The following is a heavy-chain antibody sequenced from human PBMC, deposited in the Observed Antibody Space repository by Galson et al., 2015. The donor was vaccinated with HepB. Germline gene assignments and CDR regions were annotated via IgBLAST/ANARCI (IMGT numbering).Heavy chain of an antibody. D-gene: IGHD2-21*02. J-gene: IGHJ2*01. CDR3: ATAPLDGDSRNDWYFDL. V-gene: IGHV1-24*01. CDR2: FDPEDGET. CDR1: GYTLTELS. Sequence: SVKVSCKVSGYTLTELSMHWVRQAPGKGLEWMGGFDPEDGETIYAQKFQGRVTMTEDTSTDTAYMELSSLRSEDTAVYYCATAPLDGDSRNDWYFDLWGRGTLVTVSS.